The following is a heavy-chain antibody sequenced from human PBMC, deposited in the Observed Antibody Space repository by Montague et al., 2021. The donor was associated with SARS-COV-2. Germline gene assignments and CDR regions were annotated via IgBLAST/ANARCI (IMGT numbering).Heavy chain of an antibody. D-gene: IGHD3-9*01. Sequence: SLRLSCAASGFTFSSYAMSWVRQAPGKGLEWVSAISGSGGSTYYADSVKGRFTISRDNSKNTLYLQMNSLRAEDTAVYYCAKEGDYDILTGHYPNRRYFDYWGQGTLVTVSS. J-gene: IGHJ4*02. CDR3: AKEGDYDILTGHYPNRRYFDY. CDR1: GFTFSSYA. V-gene: IGHV3-23*01. CDR2: ISGSGGST.